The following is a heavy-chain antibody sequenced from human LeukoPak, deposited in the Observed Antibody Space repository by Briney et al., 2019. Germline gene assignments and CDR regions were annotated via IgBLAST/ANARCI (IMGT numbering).Heavy chain of an antibody. CDR2: ISSSSSTI. V-gene: IGHV3-48*01. J-gene: IGHJ4*02. Sequence: GGSLRLSCAASGFTFSGYSMNWVRQAPGKGLEWFSYISSSSSTIHYAVSVKGRFTISRDNVKNSLYLQMNSLRGEDTAVYYCARVVGDSGSYLHWGQGTLVTVSS. D-gene: IGHD3-10*01. CDR1: GFTFSGYS. CDR3: ARVVGDSGSYLH.